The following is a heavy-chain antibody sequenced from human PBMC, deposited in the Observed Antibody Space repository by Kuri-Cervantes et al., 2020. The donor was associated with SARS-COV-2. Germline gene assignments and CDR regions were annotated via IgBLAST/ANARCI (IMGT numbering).Heavy chain of an antibody. D-gene: IGHD3-22*01. Sequence: GGSLRLSCAASGFTFSGSAMHWVRQASGKGLEWVGRIRSKANNYATAYAASVKDRFTISRDDSKNTLYLQMNSLKTEDTAVYYCTTGRDYGIVVITDYFDYWGQGTLVTVSS. J-gene: IGHJ4*02. CDR2: IRSKANNYAT. V-gene: IGHV3-73*01. CDR3: TTGRDYGIVVITDYFDY. CDR1: GFTFSGSA.